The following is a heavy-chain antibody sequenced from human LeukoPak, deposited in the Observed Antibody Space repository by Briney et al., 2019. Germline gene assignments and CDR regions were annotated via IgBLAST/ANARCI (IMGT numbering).Heavy chain of an antibody. V-gene: IGHV1-18*04. Sequence: ASVKVSCKASGYTFTGYYMHWVRQAPGQGLEWMGWISAYNGNTNYAQRLQGRVTMTTDTSTSTAYMELRSLRSDDTAVYYCAREGTKGAFDIWGQGTMVTVSS. CDR3: AREGTKGAFDI. CDR1: GYTFTGYY. CDR2: ISAYNGNT. D-gene: IGHD1-14*01. J-gene: IGHJ3*02.